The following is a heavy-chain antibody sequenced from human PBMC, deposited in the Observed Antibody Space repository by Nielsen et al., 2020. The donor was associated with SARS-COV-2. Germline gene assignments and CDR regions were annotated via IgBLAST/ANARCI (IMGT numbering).Heavy chain of an antibody. J-gene: IGHJ2*01. D-gene: IGHD5-18*01. Sequence: GESLKISCAASGFTFSSYSMNWVRQAPGKGLEWVSSISSSSSYIYYADSVKGRFTISRDNAKNSLYLQMDSLRAEDTAVYYCARHPGGRGIQLWLYWYFDLWGRGTLVTVSS. CDR2: ISSSSSYI. V-gene: IGHV3-21*01. CDR1: GFTFSSYS. CDR3: ARHPGGRGIQLWLYWYFDL.